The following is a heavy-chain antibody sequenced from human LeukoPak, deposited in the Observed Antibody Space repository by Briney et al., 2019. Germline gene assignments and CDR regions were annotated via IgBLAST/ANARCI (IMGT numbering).Heavy chain of an antibody. Sequence: ASVKVSCKASGYTFTGYYMHWVRQAPGQGLEWMGWINPNSGGKNYAQKFQGRVTMTRDTSISTAYMELSRLRSDDTAVYYCARVRSSGYDEVPLDYWGQGTLVTVSS. CDR1: GYTFTGYY. CDR2: INPNSGGK. D-gene: IGHD5-12*01. J-gene: IGHJ4*02. V-gene: IGHV1-2*02. CDR3: ARVRSSGYDEVPLDY.